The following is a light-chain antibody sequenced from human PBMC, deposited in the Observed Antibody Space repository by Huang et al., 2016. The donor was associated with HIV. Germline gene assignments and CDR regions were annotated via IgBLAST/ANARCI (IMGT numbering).Light chain of an antibody. CDR1: QSVLYSLSKKNY. V-gene: IGKV4-1*01. J-gene: IGKJ1*01. Sequence: DIVMTQSPDSLAVSPGERATINCKSSQSVLYSLSKKNYLAWFQQKPGRPPKLVIYWATKRESGVPDRFSGSGSGTDFTLTINNLQDEDVAVYFCLQYYSVPQTFGHGTKVEIK. CDR3: LQYYSVPQT. CDR2: WAT.